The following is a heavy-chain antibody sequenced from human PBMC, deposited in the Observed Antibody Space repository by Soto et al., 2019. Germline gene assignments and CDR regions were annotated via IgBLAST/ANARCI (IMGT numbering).Heavy chain of an antibody. CDR1: GFTFATYW. CDR3: ARGYYGMDV. J-gene: IGHJ6*02. Sequence: GGSLRLSCAASGFTFATYWMNWVRQAPGKGLEWVANIKQDGSEKNFVDSAKGRFTISRDNVKSSLYLQMDSLRAEDTAVYYCARGYYGMDVWGQGTTVTVSS. CDR2: IKQDGSEK. V-gene: IGHV3-7*05.